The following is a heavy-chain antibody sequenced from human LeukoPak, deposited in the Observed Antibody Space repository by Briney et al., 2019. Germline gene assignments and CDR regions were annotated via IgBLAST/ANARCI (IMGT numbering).Heavy chain of an antibody. CDR2: INHSGST. Sequence: SETLSLTCAVYGGSFSGYYWSWIRQPPGKGLEWIGEINHSGSTNYNPSLKSRVTISVDTSKNQFSLKLTSVTAADTAVYYCARGNSGPERFDPWGQGTLVTVSS. V-gene: IGHV4-34*01. J-gene: IGHJ5*02. D-gene: IGHD4-23*01. CDR1: GGSFSGYY. CDR3: ARGNSGPERFDP.